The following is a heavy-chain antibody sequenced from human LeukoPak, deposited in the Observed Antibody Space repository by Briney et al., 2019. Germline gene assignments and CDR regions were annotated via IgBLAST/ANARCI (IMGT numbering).Heavy chain of an antibody. V-gene: IGHV1-2*02. CDR2: FNPNSGGT. J-gene: IGHJ6*03. CDR3: ATLEYSSSSGHYYYYYMDV. Sequence: ASVKVSCNASGYTFTGYNMHWVRHAPGQGLEWMGWFNPNSGGTNYAQKFQGRVTMTRDTSISTAYMELSRLRTDDTAVYYCATLEYSSSSGHYYYYYMDVWGKGTTVTASS. D-gene: IGHD6-6*01. CDR1: GYTFTGYN.